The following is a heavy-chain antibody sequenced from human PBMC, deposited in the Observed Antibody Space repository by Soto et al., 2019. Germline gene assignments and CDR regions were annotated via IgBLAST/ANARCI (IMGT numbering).Heavy chain of an antibody. D-gene: IGHD4-4*01. Sequence: ASVKVSCKASGYTFTSYAMHGVRQAPGQGLEWMGRIIAYIGNTNYAQKLHGRVTITTDTSTSTAYMELRSLRSDDTAVYYCARGTTTVDYWGQGTLVTVSS. CDR1: GYTFTSYA. CDR2: IIAYIGNT. J-gene: IGHJ4*02. V-gene: IGHV1-18*01. CDR3: ARGTTTVDY.